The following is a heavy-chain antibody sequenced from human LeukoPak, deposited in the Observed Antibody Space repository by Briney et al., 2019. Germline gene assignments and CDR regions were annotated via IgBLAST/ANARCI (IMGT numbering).Heavy chain of an antibody. J-gene: IGHJ4*02. CDR3: ARGAADYYDSSAQDY. Sequence: ASVTVSCKASGYTFTSYGISWVRQAPGQGLEWMGWISAYNGNTNYAQKLQGRVTMTTDTSTSTAYMELRSLRSDDTAVYYCARGAADYYDSSAQDYWGQGTLVTVSS. V-gene: IGHV1-18*01. CDR1: GYTFTSYG. D-gene: IGHD3-22*01. CDR2: ISAYNGNT.